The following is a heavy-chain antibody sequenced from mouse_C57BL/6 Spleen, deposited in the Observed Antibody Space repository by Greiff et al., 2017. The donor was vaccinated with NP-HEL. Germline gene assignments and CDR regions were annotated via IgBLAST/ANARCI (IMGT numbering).Heavy chain of an antibody. Sequence: QVQLQQPGAELVKPGASVKLSCKASGYTFTSYWMQWVKQRPGQGLEWIGEIDPSDSYTNYNQKFKGKATLTVDTSSSTAYMQLSSLTSEDSAVYYCAREGGLRRCFDYWGQGTTLTVSS. CDR1: GYTFTSYW. CDR3: AREGGLRRCFDY. CDR2: IDPSDSYT. J-gene: IGHJ2*01. V-gene: IGHV1-50*01. D-gene: IGHD2-4*01.